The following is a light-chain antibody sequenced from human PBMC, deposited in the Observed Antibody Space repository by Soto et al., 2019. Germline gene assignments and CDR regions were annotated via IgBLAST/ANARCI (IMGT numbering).Light chain of an antibody. CDR1: SGHSSYV. CDR2: LNSDGSH. Sequence: VLTQSPSASASLGASVKFTCTLSSGHSSYVIAWHQQQPEKGPRFLMKLNSDGSHNKGDGIPDRFSGSSSGAERYLTISSLQSEDEADYYCQTWAGTGFSVVFGGGTQLTVL. J-gene: IGLJ2*01. V-gene: IGLV4-69*01. CDR3: QTWAGTGFSVV.